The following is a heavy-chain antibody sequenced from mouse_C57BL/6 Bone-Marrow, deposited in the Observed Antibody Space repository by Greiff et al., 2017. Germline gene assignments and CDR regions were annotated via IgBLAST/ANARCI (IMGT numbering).Heavy chain of an antibody. CDR3: TTHYSNFYAMDY. CDR1: GFNIKDDY. D-gene: IGHD2-5*01. Sequence: EVHLVESGAELVRPGASVKLSCTASGFNIKDDYMHWVKQRPEQGLEWIGWIDPENGDTEYASKFQGKATITADTSSNTAYLQLSSLTSEDTAVYYCTTHYSNFYAMDYWGQGTSVTVSS. J-gene: IGHJ4*01. CDR2: IDPENGDT. V-gene: IGHV14-4*01.